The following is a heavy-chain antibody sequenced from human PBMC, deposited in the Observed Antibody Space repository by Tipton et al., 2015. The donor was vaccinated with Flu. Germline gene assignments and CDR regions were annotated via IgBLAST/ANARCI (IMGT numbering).Heavy chain of an antibody. CDR3: APSRYDCPWGTYPPPAFEN. D-gene: IGHD3-16*02. CDR2: IIPTFKEA. CDR1: GGTLSSSA. V-gene: IGHV1-69*01. Sequence: QLVQSGAEVRKPGSSVKVSCKTSGGTLSSSAISWVRQAPGQGLEWMGDIIPTFKEAHYARKFQGRVTIIADESTSTVYMELSSLSFEATAIYFCAPSRYDCPWGTYPPPAFENWGQGTLVTVS. J-gene: IGHJ3*02.